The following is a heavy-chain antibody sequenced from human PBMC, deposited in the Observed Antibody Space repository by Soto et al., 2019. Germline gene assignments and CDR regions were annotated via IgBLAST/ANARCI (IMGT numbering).Heavy chain of an antibody. CDR2: INPNSGGT. D-gene: IGHD3-3*01. J-gene: IGHJ6*02. V-gene: IGHV1-2*02. CDR3: ARGDYDFWSGSSANGMDV. CDR1: GYTFTGYY. Sequence: GASVEVSCKASGYTFTGYYMHWVRQAPGQGLEWMGWINPNSGGTNYAQKFQGRVTMTRDTSISTAYMELSRLRSDDTAVYYCARGDYDFWSGSSANGMDVWGQGTTVTVS.